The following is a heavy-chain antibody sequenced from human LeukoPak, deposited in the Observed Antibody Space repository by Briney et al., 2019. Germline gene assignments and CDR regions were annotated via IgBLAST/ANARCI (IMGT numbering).Heavy chain of an antibody. CDR2: ISGGT. CDR1: GFTFSTYA. D-gene: IGHD3-3*01. CDR3: AGRSGDY. J-gene: IGHJ4*02. Sequence: PGGSLRLSCAASGFTFSTYAMNWVRQAPGKGLECVSAISGGTYSADSVRGRFTISRGNSKNTLYLQMNSLRAEDTAVYYCAGRSGDYWGQGNLVTVSS. V-gene: IGHV3-23*01.